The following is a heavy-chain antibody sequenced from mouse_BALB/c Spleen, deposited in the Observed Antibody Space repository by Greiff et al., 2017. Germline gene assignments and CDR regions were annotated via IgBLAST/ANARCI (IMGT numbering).Heavy chain of an antibody. CDR1: GYTFTSYW. J-gene: IGHJ4*01. CDR3: TRRDGYDWYAMDY. CDR2: IYPGSGST. Sequence: LQQPGSELVRPGASVKLSCKASGYTFTSYWMHWVKQRPGQGLEWIGNIYPGSGSTNYDEKFKSKATLTVDTSSSTAYMQLSSLTSEDSAVYYCTRRDGYDWYAMDYWGQGTSVTVSS. D-gene: IGHD2-2*01. V-gene: IGHV1S22*01.